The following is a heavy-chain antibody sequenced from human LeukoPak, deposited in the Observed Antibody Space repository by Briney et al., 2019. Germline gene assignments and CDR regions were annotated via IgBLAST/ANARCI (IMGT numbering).Heavy chain of an antibody. CDR2: IKQDESEK. Sequence: GGSLRLSCAASGFTFSDYWMSWVRQAPGKGLEWVANIKQDESEKYYVGSVKGRFTISRDNAKNSLDLQMNSLRADDTAVYYCARVAMTGIDFDYWGQGTLVTVSS. J-gene: IGHJ4*02. CDR3: ARVAMTGIDFDY. CDR1: GFTFSDYW. V-gene: IGHV3-7*01. D-gene: IGHD6-19*01.